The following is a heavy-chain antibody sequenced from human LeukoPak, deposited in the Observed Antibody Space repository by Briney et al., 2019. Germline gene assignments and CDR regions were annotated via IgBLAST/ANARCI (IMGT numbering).Heavy chain of an antibody. CDR3: ARESLYCSGGSCYFDY. J-gene: IGHJ4*02. D-gene: IGHD2-15*01. Sequence: SGGSLKLSCAASGFTFSDYYISWIRQAPGKGLEWVSYISSSSSYTNYADSVKGRFTISRDNAKNSLYLQMNSLRAEDTAVYYCARESLYCSGGSCYFDYWGQGTLVTVSS. CDR1: GFTFSDYY. V-gene: IGHV3-11*05. CDR2: ISSSSSYT.